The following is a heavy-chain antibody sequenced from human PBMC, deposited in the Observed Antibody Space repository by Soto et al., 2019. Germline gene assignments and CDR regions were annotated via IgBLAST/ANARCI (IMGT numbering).Heavy chain of an antibody. CDR1: GFTFSSYG. V-gene: IGHV3-23*01. CDR2: ISGSGGTT. Sequence: GGSLRLSCAASGFTFSSYGMSWVRQPPGKGLEWVSAISGSGGTTYYADSVKGRFTISRDNSKKMLYLQMNSLRAEDTAVYYCAQGAGILLDYYFDSWGQGTLVTVSS. D-gene: IGHD6-19*01. CDR3: AQGAGILLDYYFDS. J-gene: IGHJ4*02.